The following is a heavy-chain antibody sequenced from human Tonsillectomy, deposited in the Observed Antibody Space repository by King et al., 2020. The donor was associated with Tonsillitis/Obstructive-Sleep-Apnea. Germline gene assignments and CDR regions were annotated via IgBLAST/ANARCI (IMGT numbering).Heavy chain of an antibody. CDR3: ARDTHARYQLLIPYYYYYYMDV. J-gene: IGHJ6*03. D-gene: IGHD2-2*01. V-gene: IGHV1-69*01. CDR2: IIPIFGTA. CDR1: GGTFSSYA. Sequence: LQLVQSGAEVKKPGSSVKVSCKASGGTFSSYAISWVRQAPGQGLEWMGGIIPIFGTANYAQKFQGRVTITADESTSTAYMELSSLRSEDTAVYYCARDTHARYQLLIPYYYYYYMDVWGKGTTVTVSS.